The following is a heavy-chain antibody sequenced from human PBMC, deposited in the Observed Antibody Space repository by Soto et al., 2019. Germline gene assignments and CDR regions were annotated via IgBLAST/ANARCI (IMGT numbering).Heavy chain of an antibody. CDR1: GYTFTSYG. J-gene: IGHJ6*02. CDR3: ARGYVDTALYYYYYGMDL. V-gene: IGHV1-18*01. Sequence: ASVKVSCKASGYTFTSYGISWVRQAPGQGLEWMGWISAYNGNTNYAQKLQGRVAMTTDTSTSTAYMELRSLRSDDTAVYYCARGYVDTALYYYYYGMDLWGQGTTVTVSS. D-gene: IGHD5-18*01. CDR2: ISAYNGNT.